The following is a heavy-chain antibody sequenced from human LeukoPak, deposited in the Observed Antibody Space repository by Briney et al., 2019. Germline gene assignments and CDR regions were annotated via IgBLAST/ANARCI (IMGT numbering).Heavy chain of an antibody. Sequence: GGSLRLSCAASGFTFNTYTMNWVRQAPGKGLEWVSGISWNSGSIGYADSVKGRFTISRDNAKNSLYLQMNSLRAEDTALYYCAKADYYYDSSGYNLFDYWGQGTLVTVSS. CDR2: ISWNSGSI. V-gene: IGHV3-9*01. J-gene: IGHJ4*02. CDR1: GFTFNTYT. D-gene: IGHD3-22*01. CDR3: AKADYYYDSSGYNLFDY.